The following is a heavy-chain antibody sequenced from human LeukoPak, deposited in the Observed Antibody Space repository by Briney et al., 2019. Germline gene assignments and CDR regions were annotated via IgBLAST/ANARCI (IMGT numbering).Heavy chain of an antibody. J-gene: IGHJ4*02. Sequence: GESLKISCKGSGYSFTSYWIGWVRQMPGKGLEWMGIIYPGDSDTRYSPSFQGQVTISADKSISTAYLQWSSLKASDTAMYYCARQIPRKYYYGPGSIYYFDYWGQGTLVTVSS. V-gene: IGHV5-51*01. D-gene: IGHD3-10*01. CDR1: GYSFTSYW. CDR3: ARQIPRKYYYGPGSIYYFDY. CDR2: IYPGDSDT.